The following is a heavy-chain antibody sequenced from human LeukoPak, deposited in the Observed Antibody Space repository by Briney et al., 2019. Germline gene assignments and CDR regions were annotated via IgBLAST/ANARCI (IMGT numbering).Heavy chain of an antibody. CDR3: ARGEQQLDTYYYYYYGMDV. V-gene: IGHV4-34*01. D-gene: IGHD6-13*01. CDR1: GGSFSGYY. J-gene: IGHJ6*02. CDR2: INHSGST. Sequence: SETLSLTCAVYGGSFSGYYWSWIRQPPGKGLEWIGEINHSGSTNYNPSLKSRATISVDTSKNQFSLKLSSVTAADTAVYYCARGEQQLDTYYYYYYGMDVWGQGTTVTVSS.